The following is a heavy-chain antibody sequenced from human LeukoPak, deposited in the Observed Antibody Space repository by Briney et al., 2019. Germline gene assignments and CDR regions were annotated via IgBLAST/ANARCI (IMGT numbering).Heavy chain of an antibody. Sequence: SETLSLTCAVYGGSFSGYYWSWLRQPPGKGLEWIGEINHSGSTNYNPSLKSRVTISVDTSKNQFSLKLSSVTAADTAVYYCARGRSNYDILTGYSRKNWFDPWGQGTLVTVSS. J-gene: IGHJ5*02. CDR3: ARGRSNYDILTGYSRKNWFDP. V-gene: IGHV4-34*01. CDR1: GGSFSGYY. CDR2: INHSGST. D-gene: IGHD3-9*01.